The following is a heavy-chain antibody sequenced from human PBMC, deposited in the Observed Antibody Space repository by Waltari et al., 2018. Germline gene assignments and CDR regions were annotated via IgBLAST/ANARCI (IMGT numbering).Heavy chain of an antibody. Sequence: VQLAESGGGLVKPGGSLTLSWVHSGLTLDSHVMNWVRQAPGKGLEWVSSVSSSSSFIFYAESVKGRFTISRDNAKNSLYLQMNSLRVEDTAVYYCAKGTGMGSTKGAFDIWGQGTVVTVSS. CDR3: AKGTGMGSTKGAFDI. CDR2: VSSSSSFI. CDR1: GLTLDSHV. J-gene: IGHJ3*02. V-gene: IGHV3-21*03. D-gene: IGHD1-26*01.